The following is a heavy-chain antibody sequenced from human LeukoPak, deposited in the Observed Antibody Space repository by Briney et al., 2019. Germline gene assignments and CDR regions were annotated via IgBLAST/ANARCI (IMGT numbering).Heavy chain of an antibody. CDR2: INHSGST. CDR3: ARVPVWFGELFNYYYYYGMDV. V-gene: IGHV4-34*01. J-gene: IGHJ6*02. Sequence: SETLSLTCAVYGGSFSGYYWSWIRQPPGKGLEWIGEINHSGSTNYNPSLKSRVTISVDTSKNQFSLKLSSVTAADTAAYYCARVPVWFGELFNYYYYYGMDVRGQGTTVTVSS. CDR1: GGSFSGYY. D-gene: IGHD3-10*01.